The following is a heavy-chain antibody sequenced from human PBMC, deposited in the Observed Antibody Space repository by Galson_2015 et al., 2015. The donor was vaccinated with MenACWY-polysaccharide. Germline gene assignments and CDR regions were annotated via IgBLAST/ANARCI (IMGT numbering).Heavy chain of an antibody. J-gene: IGHJ4*02. Sequence: SVKVSCKASGYTFSRYPIHWVRQAPGQRIEWMGWITGGNGDTKYSEKLQGRVSITKDTSANTVYMELSSLTYEDTAVVYCARHVIGGGYFDYWGQGTLVIVSS. CDR3: ARHVIGGGYFDY. D-gene: IGHD2/OR15-2a*01. CDR2: ITGGNGDT. CDR1: GYTFSRYP. V-gene: IGHV1-3*01.